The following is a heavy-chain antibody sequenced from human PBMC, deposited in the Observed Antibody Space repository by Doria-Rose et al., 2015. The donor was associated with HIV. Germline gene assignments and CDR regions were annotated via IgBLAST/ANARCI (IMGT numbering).Heavy chain of an antibody. D-gene: IGHD6-13*01. Sequence: QVTLKESGPVLVKPTETLTLTCTVSGVSLSSPGMGVSWIRQPPGKALEWFANILSDDERSYNTSLKSRLTISRGTSKSQVVLTMTDMDPVDTATYYCARIKSSRWYHKYYFDFWGQGTLVIVSA. CDR2: ILSDDER. J-gene: IGHJ4*02. CDR3: ARIKSSRWYHKYYFDF. CDR1: GVSLSSPGMG. V-gene: IGHV2-26*01.